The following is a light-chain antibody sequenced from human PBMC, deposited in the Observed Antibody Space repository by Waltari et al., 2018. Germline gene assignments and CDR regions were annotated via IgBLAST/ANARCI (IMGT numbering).Light chain of an antibody. CDR2: LNSDGSQ. CDR1: SGHSSYG. J-gene: IGLJ2*01. Sequence: QLVLTQSPSASASLGASVKLTCTLSSGHSSYGIAWHQQQPEKGPRFLMKLNSDGSQTKGDGIPYRFSGSSSGAERYLTISSLQSEDEADYYCQTWGTVIFGGGTKVTVL. CDR3: QTWGTVI. V-gene: IGLV4-69*01.